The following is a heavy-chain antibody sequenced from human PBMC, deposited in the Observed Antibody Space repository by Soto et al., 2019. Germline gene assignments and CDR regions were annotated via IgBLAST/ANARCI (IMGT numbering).Heavy chain of an antibody. Sequence: SVKVSCKASGGTFSSYAISWVRQAPGQGLEWMGGIIPIFGTANYAQKFQGRVTITADKSTSTAYMELSSLRSEDTAVYYCARGYYDSTGYYRGFDYWGQGTLVTVSS. J-gene: IGHJ4*02. D-gene: IGHD3-22*01. CDR1: GGTFSSYA. V-gene: IGHV1-69*06. CDR2: IIPIFGTA. CDR3: ARGYYDSTGYYRGFDY.